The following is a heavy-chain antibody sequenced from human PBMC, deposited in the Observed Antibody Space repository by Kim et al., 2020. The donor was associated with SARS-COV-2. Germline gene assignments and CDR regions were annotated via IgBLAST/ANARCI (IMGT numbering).Heavy chain of an antibody. CDR2: IYYSGST. J-gene: IGHJ5*02. CDR1: GGSISSYY. CDR3: AREGVGWDYSQDWFDP. V-gene: IGHV4-59*01. Sequence: SETLSLTCTVSGGSISSYYWSWIRQPPGKGLEWIGYIYYSGSTNYNPSLKSRVTISVDTSKNRFSLKLSSVTAADTAVYYCAREGVGWDYSQDWFDPWGQGTLVTVSS. D-gene: IGHD1-26*01.